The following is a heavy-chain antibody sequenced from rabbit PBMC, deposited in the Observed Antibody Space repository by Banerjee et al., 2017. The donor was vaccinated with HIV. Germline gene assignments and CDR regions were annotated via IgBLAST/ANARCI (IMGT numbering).Heavy chain of an antibody. V-gene: IGHV1S45*01. J-gene: IGHJ6*01. D-gene: IGHD2-1*01. CDR2: IYTVDGST. Sequence: QEQVVEFGGGLVTLGGSLKLSCKASGIDFSHYGISWVRQVLGKGLEWIGCIYTVDGSTYYASWAKGRFSISKTSSTTVTLQMTSLTAADTATYFCARGAGYADYGDTYYVMDLWGQGTLVTVS. CDR1: GIDFSHYG. CDR3: ARGAGYADYGDTYYVMDL.